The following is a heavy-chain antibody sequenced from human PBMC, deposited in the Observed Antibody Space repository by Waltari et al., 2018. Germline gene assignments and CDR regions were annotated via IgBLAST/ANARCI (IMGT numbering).Heavy chain of an antibody. CDR3: ATEEAFDI. J-gene: IGHJ3*02. CDR1: GGSISSSSYY. CDR2: IYYSGST. Sequence: QLQLQESGPGLVKPSETLSLTCTVSGGSISSSSYYWGWIRQPPGKGLEWIGSIYYSGSTDYKPSLKSRVTISVDTSKNQFSLKLRSVTAADTAVYYCATEEAFDIWGQGTMVIVSS. V-gene: IGHV4-39*02.